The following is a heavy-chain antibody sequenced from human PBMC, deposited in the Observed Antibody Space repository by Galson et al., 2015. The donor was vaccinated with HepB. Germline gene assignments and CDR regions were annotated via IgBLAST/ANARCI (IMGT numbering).Heavy chain of an antibody. J-gene: IGHJ6*03. V-gene: IGHV7-4-1*02. CDR3: AKMGDFWSGNYYYYYMDV. CDR2: INTNTGNP. CDR1: GGTFSSYA. D-gene: IGHD3-3*01. Sequence: SVKVSCKASGGTFSSYAISWVRQAPGQGLEWMGWINTNTGNPTYAQGFTGRFVFSLDTSVSTAYLQISSLKAEDTAVYYCAKMGDFWSGNYYYYYMDVWGKGTTVTVSS.